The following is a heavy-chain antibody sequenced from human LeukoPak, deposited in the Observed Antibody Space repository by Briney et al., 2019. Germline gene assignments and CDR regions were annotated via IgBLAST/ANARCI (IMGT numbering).Heavy chain of an antibody. V-gene: IGHV3-74*01. CDR1: GFSFSSFW. D-gene: IGHD4-17*01. Sequence: GGSLRLSCAASGFSFSSFWMHWVRHAPGKGLVWVSGTKSDGAGTSYVDSVKGRFTISRDNAKNTLDLQMNSLRAEDTAVYYCARGGYGAYMGWGQGMLVTVSS. CDR3: ARGGYGAYMG. J-gene: IGHJ4*02. CDR2: TKSDGAGT.